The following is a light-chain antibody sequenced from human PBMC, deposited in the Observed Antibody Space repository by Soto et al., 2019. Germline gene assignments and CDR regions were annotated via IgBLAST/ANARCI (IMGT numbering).Light chain of an antibody. CDR3: QQSGT. CDR2: GAS. CDR1: QSVSSN. J-gene: IGKJ1*01. V-gene: IGKV3-15*01. Sequence: EIVMTQSPATLSVSPGERATLSCRASQSVSSNLAWYQQKPGQAPRLLIYGASTRATGIPARFSGSGSGTEFTLTISSLQSEDFAVYYCQQSGTFGQGTK.